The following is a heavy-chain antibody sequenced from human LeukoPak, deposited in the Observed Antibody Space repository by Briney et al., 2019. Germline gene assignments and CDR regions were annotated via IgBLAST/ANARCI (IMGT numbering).Heavy chain of an antibody. CDR2: ISGSGGST. Sequence: QAGGSLRLSCAASGFTFSSYAMSWVRQAPGKGLGWVSAISGSGGSTYYADSVKGRFTISRDNSKNTLYLQMNSLRAEDTAVYYCAKGDYYGSGSYYNVYYFDYWGQGTLVTVSS. V-gene: IGHV3-23*01. J-gene: IGHJ4*02. CDR3: AKGDYYGSGSYYNVYYFDY. D-gene: IGHD3-10*01. CDR1: GFTFSSYA.